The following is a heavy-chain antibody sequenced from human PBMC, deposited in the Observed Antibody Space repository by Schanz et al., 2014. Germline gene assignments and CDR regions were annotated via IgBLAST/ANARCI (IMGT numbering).Heavy chain of an antibody. V-gene: IGHV3-23*01. CDR2: ISGTGGDDT. CDR3: ARGGSGSHYRLDY. D-gene: IGHD1-26*01. CDR1: GFSFGTYA. J-gene: IGHJ4*02. Sequence: EVHLLESGGGLVQPGGSLRLSCAASGFSFGTYAMSWVRQAPGKGLLWVSSISGTGGDDTYYADSVKGRFTISRDNSKNTVYIQMNSLRAEDTGLYFCARGGSGSHYRLDYWGQGTLVTVSS.